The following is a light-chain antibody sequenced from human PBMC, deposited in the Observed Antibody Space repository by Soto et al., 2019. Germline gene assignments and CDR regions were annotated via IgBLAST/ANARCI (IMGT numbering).Light chain of an antibody. V-gene: IGKV3-20*01. Sequence: EIVLTQSPGTLSLSPGERATLYCRAGQSVSSSYLAWYQQKPGQAPRLLIYGASSRATGIPDRFSGSGSGTDFTLTISRLEPEDFAVYYCQQYGSSPFTFGPGTKVDIK. J-gene: IGKJ3*01. CDR2: GAS. CDR1: QSVSSSY. CDR3: QQYGSSPFT.